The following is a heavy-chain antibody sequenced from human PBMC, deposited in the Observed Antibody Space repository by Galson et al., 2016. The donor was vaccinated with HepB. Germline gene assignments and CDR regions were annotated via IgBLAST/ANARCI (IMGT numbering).Heavy chain of an antibody. CDR3: VKGSGTIFGVEPPI. J-gene: IGHJ3*02. Sequence: SLRLSCAASGFSLDNYAMSWVRQAPGKGLEWLSGINGNGRSTHHADSVKGRFTISRVNFKNTVSLQMNSLRGEDTAVYYCVKGSGTIFGVEPPIWGQGTMVTVSS. CDR2: INGNGRST. CDR1: GFSLDNYA. D-gene: IGHD3-3*01. V-gene: IGHV3-23*01.